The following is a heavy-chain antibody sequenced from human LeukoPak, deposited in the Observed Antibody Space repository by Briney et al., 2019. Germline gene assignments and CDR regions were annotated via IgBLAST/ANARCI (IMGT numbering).Heavy chain of an antibody. D-gene: IGHD6-13*01. CDR1: GFTFSSYS. CDR2: ISYDGRNK. CDR3: ARDGDQQGEYFQH. V-gene: IGHV3-30*04. Sequence: PGGSLRLSCAASGFTFSSYSIHWVRQAPGKGLEWVAVISYDGRNKYYADSVKGRFTISRDNSKNTLYLQMNSLRAEDTAVYSCARDGDQQGEYFQHWSQGTLVSVSS. J-gene: IGHJ1*01.